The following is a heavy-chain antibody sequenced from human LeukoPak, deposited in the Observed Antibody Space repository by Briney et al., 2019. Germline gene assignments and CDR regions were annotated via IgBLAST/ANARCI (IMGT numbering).Heavy chain of an antibody. D-gene: IGHD1-1*01. CDR2: ISGSGGST. CDR3: ARYCTFRTCSGTKFDS. J-gene: IGHJ4*02. V-gene: IGHV3-23*01. Sequence: PGGSLRLSCAASGFTFSSYAMSWVRQAPGKGLEWVSAISGSGGSTYYADSVKGRFTISRDNSKNTLYLQMNSLRAEDTAVYYCARYCTFRTCSGTKFDSWGQGTLVTVSS. CDR1: GFTFSSYA.